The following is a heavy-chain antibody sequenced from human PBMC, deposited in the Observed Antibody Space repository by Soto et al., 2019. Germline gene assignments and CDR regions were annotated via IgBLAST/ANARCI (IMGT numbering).Heavy chain of an antibody. CDR3: ARGDFDSSANYYAGWFDP. CDR2: FNPNSGGT. D-gene: IGHD3-22*01. V-gene: IGHV1-2*02. Sequence: QVQLVQSGAEVKKPGASVKVSCKASGYIFTGYYMHWLRQAPGQGLEWMGWFNPNSGGTKYAQKFQGRVTMTNDTSINTASMELSGLISDGTAVYYCARGDFDSSANYYAGWFDPWGQGTLVTVSS. J-gene: IGHJ5*02. CDR1: GYIFTGYY.